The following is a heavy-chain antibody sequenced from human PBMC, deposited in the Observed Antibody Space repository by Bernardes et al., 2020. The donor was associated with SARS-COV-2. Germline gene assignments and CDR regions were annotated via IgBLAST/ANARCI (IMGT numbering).Heavy chain of an antibody. J-gene: IGHJ6*02. Sequence: SETLSLTCTVSGGSVSSSSYFWGWIRQPPGKGLEWIGNIYYSGSTYYNPSLKSRVTISVDTSKNQFSLRLSSVTAADTAVYYCARHPRASGSGMDVWGQGTTVTVSS. CDR1: GGSVSSSSYF. CDR2: IYYSGST. V-gene: IGHV4-39*01. CDR3: ARHPRASGSGMDV.